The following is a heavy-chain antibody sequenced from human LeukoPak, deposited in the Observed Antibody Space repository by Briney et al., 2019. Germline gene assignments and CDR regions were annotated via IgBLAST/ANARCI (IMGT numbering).Heavy chain of an antibody. D-gene: IGHD3-22*01. Sequence: ASVKVSCKASGYTFTSYGISWVRQAPGHGLEWMGWISAYNGNTNYAQKLQGRVTMTTDTSTSTAYMELRSLRSDDTAVYYCARVSYDSSGYGDWYFDLWGRGTLVTVSS. J-gene: IGHJ2*01. CDR2: ISAYNGNT. CDR1: GYTFTSYG. CDR3: ARVSYDSSGYGDWYFDL. V-gene: IGHV1-18*01.